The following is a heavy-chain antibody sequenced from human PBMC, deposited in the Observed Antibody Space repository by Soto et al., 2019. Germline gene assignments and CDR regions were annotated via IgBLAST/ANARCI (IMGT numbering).Heavy chain of an antibody. CDR2: ISYDGSNK. CDR3: ARDPTSGSYFGYGMDV. V-gene: IGHV3-30-3*01. D-gene: IGHD1-26*01. J-gene: IGHJ6*02. CDR1: GFTFSSYA. Sequence: QVQLVESGGGVVQPGRSLRLSCAASGFTFSSYAMHWVRQAPGKGLVWVAVISYDGSNKYYADSVKGRFTISRDNSKNTLYLQMNSLRADDTAVYYCARDPTSGSYFGYGMDVWGQGTTVTVSS.